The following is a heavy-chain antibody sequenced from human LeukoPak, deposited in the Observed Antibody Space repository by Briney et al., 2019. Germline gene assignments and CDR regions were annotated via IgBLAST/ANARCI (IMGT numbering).Heavy chain of an antibody. CDR3: AREGRSGYYYMDV. CDR2: ISSSSYI. V-gene: IGHV3-21*01. D-gene: IGHD6-19*01. J-gene: IGHJ6*03. CDR1: GFTFSRHS. Sequence: GGSLRLSCAASGFTFSRHSMNWVRQAPGKGLEWVSSISSSSYIYYADSVKGRFTISRDNAKNSLYLQMNSLRAEDTAVYYCAREGRSGYYYMDVWGKGTTVTVSS.